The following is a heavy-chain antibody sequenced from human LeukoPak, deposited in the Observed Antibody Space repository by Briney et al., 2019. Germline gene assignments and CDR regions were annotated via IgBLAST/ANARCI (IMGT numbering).Heavy chain of an antibody. CDR3: APGGSNDAFDL. CDR1: GFTFTNYY. J-gene: IGHJ3*01. D-gene: IGHD1-26*01. CDR2: VNPTGGST. Sequence: ASVKVSCKASGFTFTNYYIHWVRQAPGQGLEWMGVVNPTGGSTGYTQKFQGRVTMTRDTSTNTVYMELSSLRSEDTAGYYCAPGGSNDAFDLWGQGTMVTVSS. V-gene: IGHV1-46*01.